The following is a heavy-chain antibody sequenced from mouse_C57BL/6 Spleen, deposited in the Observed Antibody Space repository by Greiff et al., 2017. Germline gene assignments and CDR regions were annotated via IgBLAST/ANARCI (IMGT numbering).Heavy chain of an antibody. CDR2: IDPETGGT. Sequence: QVQLKVSGAELVRPGASVTLSCKASGYTFTDYEMHWVKQTPVHGLEWIGAIDPETGGTAYNQKFKGRAILTADKSSSTAYMELRSLKSEDSAVYYCTRSNWDGYWGQGTTLTGST. CDR3: TRSNWDGY. V-gene: IGHV1-15*01. J-gene: IGHJ2*01. D-gene: IGHD4-1*01. CDR1: GYTFTDYE.